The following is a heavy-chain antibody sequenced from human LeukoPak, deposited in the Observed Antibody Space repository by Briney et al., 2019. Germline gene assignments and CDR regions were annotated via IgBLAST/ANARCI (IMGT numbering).Heavy chain of an antibody. CDR3: ARAPNYDSSGYYAD. Sequence: GGSLRLSCAASGFTFSGYSMNWVRQAPGKGLEWVSSISSSSSYIYYADSVKGRFTISRDNAKNSLYLQMNSLRAEDTAVYYCARAPNYDSSGYYADWGQGTLVTVSS. CDR2: ISSSSSYI. V-gene: IGHV3-21*01. D-gene: IGHD3-22*01. CDR1: GFTFSGYS. J-gene: IGHJ4*02.